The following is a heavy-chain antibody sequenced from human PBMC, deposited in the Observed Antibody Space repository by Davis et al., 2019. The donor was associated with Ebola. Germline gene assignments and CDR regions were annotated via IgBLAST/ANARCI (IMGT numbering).Heavy chain of an antibody. J-gene: IGHJ4*01. Sequence: GESLKISCAASGFTFSNFHIHWVRQPPGKGLVWVARIDPDGTGTNYADSVKGRFTISRDNAKNTLSLQMNSLRVEDTAAYYCVRDSGYYSHDYWGHGTLVTVSS. V-gene: IGHV3-74*01. CDR1: GFTFSNFH. CDR2: IDPDGTGT. CDR3: VRDSGYYSHDY. D-gene: IGHD5-12*01.